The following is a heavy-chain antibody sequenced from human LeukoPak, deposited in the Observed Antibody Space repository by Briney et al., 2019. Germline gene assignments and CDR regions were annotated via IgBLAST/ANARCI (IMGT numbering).Heavy chain of an antibody. CDR3: ARDPGYCSSTSCYAPGADY. V-gene: IGHV4-34*01. J-gene: IGHJ4*02. D-gene: IGHD2-2*01. Sequence: PSETLSLTCAVYGGSSSGYYWSWIRQPPGKGLEWIGEINHSGSTNYNPSLKSRVTISVDTSKNQFPLKLSSVTAADTAVYYCARDPGYCSSTSCYAPGADYWGQGTLVTVSS. CDR2: INHSGST. CDR1: GGSSSGYY.